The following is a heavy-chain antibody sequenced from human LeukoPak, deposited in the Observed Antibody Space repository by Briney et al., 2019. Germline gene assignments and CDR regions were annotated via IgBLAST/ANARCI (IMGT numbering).Heavy chain of an antibody. CDR3: ARRRYYYYGMDV. V-gene: IGHV4-59*08. Sequence: SETLSLTCTDSGGSISSYYWSWIRQPPGKGLEWIGYIYYSGSTNYNPSLKSRVTISVDTSKNQFSLKLSSVTAADTAVYYCARRRYYYYGMDVWGQGTTVTVSS. CDR2: IYYSGST. CDR1: GGSISSYY. J-gene: IGHJ6*02.